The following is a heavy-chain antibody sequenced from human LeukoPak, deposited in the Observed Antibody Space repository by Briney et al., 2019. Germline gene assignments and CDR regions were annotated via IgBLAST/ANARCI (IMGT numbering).Heavy chain of an antibody. CDR2: ISSSSSYI. D-gene: IGHD4-17*01. CDR1: GFTFSSYS. J-gene: IGHJ2*01. CDR3: ARDYGDYGYWYFDL. V-gene: IGHV3-21*01. Sequence: GGSLRLSCAASGFTFSSYSMNWVRQAPGKGLEWVSSISSSSSYIYYADSVKGRFTISRDNAKNSLYLQMNSLRAEDTAVYYCARDYGDYGYWYFDLWGRGTLVTVSS.